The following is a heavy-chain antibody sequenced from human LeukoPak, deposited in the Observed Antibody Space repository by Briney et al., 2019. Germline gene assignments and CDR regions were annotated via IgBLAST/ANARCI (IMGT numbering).Heavy chain of an antibody. V-gene: IGHV3-23*01. Sequence: GGSLRLSCAASGFTFSSYAMSWVRQAPGKGLEWVSAISGSGGRTYYADSVKGRFTVSRDTSKNTLYLQMNSLRAEDTAVYYCAKLPTYHYDSSGYYYFDYWGQGTLVTVSS. D-gene: IGHD3-22*01. CDR2: ISGSGGRT. CDR1: GFTFSSYA. CDR3: AKLPTYHYDSSGYYYFDY. J-gene: IGHJ4*02.